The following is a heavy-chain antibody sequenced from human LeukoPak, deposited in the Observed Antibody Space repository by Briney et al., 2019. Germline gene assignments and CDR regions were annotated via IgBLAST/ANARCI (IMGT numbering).Heavy chain of an antibody. J-gene: IGHJ4*02. CDR3: ATLNYYGSGSYEDY. Sequence: ASVTVSCKASGYTFTGYYMHWVRQAPGQGLEWMGWINPNSGGTNYAQKFQGRVTMTRDTSISTAYMELSRLRSDDTAVYYCATLNYYGSGSYEDYWGQGTLVTVSS. V-gene: IGHV1-2*02. CDR2: INPNSGGT. D-gene: IGHD3-10*01. CDR1: GYTFTGYY.